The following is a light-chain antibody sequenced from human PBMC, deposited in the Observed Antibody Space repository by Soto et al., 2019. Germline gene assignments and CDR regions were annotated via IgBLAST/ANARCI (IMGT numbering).Light chain of an antibody. Sequence: DIVLTQSPCTMSLSTGERAILSCRAIQRVGSSSLARYQQRPGQAPRLLIYGVSTRATGIPDRFSGSGSGTDFTLTISRLESEDFAVYFCQQFGTSPAFGGGTKVEIK. CDR2: GVS. J-gene: IGKJ4*01. V-gene: IGKV3-20*01. CDR3: QQFGTSPA. CDR1: QRVGSSS.